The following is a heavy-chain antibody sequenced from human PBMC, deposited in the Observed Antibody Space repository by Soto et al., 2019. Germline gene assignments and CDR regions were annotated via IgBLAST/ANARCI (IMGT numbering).Heavy chain of an antibody. CDR1: GFTFRDYG. D-gene: IGHD4-17*01. V-gene: IGHV3-30*18. CDR2: ISYDGREK. J-gene: IGHJ6*02. Sequence: QVQLVESGGGVVQPGRSLRLSCAASGFTFRDYGMHWVRQAPGKGLEWVAVISYDGREKHYVDSVKGRFTISRDNSKNTLYLQMNSLRGEDTAMYYCANGKDGVSYYYGMDVWGHGPTVTVSS. CDR3: ANGKDGVSYYYGMDV.